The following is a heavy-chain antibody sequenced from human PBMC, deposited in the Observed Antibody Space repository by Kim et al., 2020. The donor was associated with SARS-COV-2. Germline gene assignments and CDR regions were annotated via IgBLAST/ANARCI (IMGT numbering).Heavy chain of an antibody. Sequence: TRYSPSFQGQVTITADKSISTAYLQWSSLKASDTAMYYCARRVGAITFDYWGQGTLVTVSS. J-gene: IGHJ4*02. D-gene: IGHD1-26*01. V-gene: IGHV5-51*01. CDR3: ARRVGAITFDY. CDR2: T.